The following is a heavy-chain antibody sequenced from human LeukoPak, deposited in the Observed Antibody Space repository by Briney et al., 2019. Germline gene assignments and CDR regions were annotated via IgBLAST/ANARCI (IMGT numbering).Heavy chain of an antibody. Sequence: SETLSLTCTVSGGSISSYYWRWIRQPPGKGLEWIGNIYYSGSTNYNPSLKSRVTISVDTSKNQFSLKLSSVTAADTAVYYCARAAPYYYDSSGYYSFQLFDYWGQGTLVTVSS. CDR3: ARAAPYYYDSSGYYSFQLFDY. CDR2: IYYSGST. D-gene: IGHD3-22*01. J-gene: IGHJ4*02. V-gene: IGHV4-59*01. CDR1: GGSISSYY.